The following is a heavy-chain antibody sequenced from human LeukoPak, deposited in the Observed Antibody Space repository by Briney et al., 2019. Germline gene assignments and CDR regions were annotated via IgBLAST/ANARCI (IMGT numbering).Heavy chain of an antibody. CDR3: ARQDCSSTSCYPYFDY. V-gene: IGHV5-51*01. Sequence: GESLKISCKGSGYSFTSYWIGWVRQMPGKGLGWMGIIYPGDSDTRYSPSFQGQVTISADKSISTAYLQWSSLKASDTAMYYCARQDCSSTSCYPYFDYWGQGTLVTVSS. CDR2: IYPGDSDT. J-gene: IGHJ4*02. CDR1: GYSFTSYW. D-gene: IGHD2-2*01.